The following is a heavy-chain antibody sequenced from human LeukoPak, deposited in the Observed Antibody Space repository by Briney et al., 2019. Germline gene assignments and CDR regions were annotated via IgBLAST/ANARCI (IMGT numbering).Heavy chain of an antibody. CDR2: IYYSGST. V-gene: IGHV4-39*01. Sequence: SETLSLTCTVSGGSISSSSYYRGWIRQPPGKGLEWIGSIYYSGSTYYNPSLKSRVTISVDTSKNQFSLKLSSVTAADTAVYYCARSPIFGVVTVGGNWFDPWGQGTLVTVSS. J-gene: IGHJ5*02. CDR1: GGSISSSSYY. CDR3: ARSPIFGVVTVGGNWFDP. D-gene: IGHD3-3*01.